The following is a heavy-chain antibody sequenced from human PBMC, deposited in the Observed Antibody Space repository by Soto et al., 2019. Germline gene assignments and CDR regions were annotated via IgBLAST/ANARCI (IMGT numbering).Heavy chain of an antibody. J-gene: IGHJ6*02. Sequence: ASVNVSCKSSGYTFTSYYINWVRQATGQGLECMGWMNPNSGNTVYAQKFQGRVTMTRNTSISTAYMELSSLRSEDTAVYYCARAGYYDFWSGSSYYYGMDVWGQGTTVTVSS. CDR1: GYTFTSYY. CDR3: ARAGYYDFWSGSSYYYGMDV. CDR2: MNPNSGNT. D-gene: IGHD3-3*01. V-gene: IGHV1-8*01.